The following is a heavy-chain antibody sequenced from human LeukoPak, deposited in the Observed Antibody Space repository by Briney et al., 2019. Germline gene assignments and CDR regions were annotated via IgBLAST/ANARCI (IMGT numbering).Heavy chain of an antibody. Sequence: SETLSLTCTVSGGSISSYYWSWLRQPPGKGLEWIGYIYYSGSTNYNPSLKSRVTISVDTSKNQFSLKLSSVTAADTAVYYCARGGYSSPSRFDPWGQGTLVTVSS. J-gene: IGHJ5*02. CDR3: ARGGYSSPSRFDP. CDR1: GGSISSYY. D-gene: IGHD6-19*01. V-gene: IGHV4-59*01. CDR2: IYYSGST.